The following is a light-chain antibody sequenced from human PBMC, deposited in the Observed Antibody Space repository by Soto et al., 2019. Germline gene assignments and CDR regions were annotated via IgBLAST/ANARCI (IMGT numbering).Light chain of an antibody. V-gene: IGKV1-27*01. Sequence: DIKMTQSPSTLSGSVGDRVTITCRASQTIGSWLARYQQKPGKVPKLLIYAASTLQSGVPSRFSGSGSGTDFTLTISSLQPEDVAIYYCQKYNSAPRTFGQGTKVDIK. CDR2: AAS. CDR1: QTIGSW. CDR3: QKYNSAPRT. J-gene: IGKJ1*01.